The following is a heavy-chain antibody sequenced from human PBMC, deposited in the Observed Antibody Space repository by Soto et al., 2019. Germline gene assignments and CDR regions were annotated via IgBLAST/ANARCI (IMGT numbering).Heavy chain of an antibody. V-gene: IGHV4-39*01. J-gene: IGHJ4*02. CDR3: ARRDYARSSPVDY. CDR2: IYYSGST. D-gene: IGHD2-2*01. CDR1: GGSLSTNTFY. Sequence: QLQLQESGPGLVKPSETLSLTCSVSGGSLSTNTFYWGWIRQSPGKGLEWIGSIYYSGSTYYSPSLKSRVTISVDTSKNQFSLTLSSVTAADTAVYYCARRDYARSSPVDYWGQGTLVTVSS.